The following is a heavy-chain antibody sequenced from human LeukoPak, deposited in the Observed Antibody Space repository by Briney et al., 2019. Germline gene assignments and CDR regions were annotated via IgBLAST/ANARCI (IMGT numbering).Heavy chain of an antibody. V-gene: IGHV1-18*01. J-gene: IGHJ4*02. Sequence: RGSVKVSCKASGYTFTSYGISWVRQAPGQGLEWMGWIRIYNGNTNYAQKLQGRVTMTTDTSTSTAYMELRSLRSDDTAVYYCARDRGWLTTMVRGVMDYWGQGTLVTVS. CDR1: GYTFTSYG. CDR2: IRIYNGNT. CDR3: ARDRGWLTTMVRGVMDY. D-gene: IGHD3-10*01.